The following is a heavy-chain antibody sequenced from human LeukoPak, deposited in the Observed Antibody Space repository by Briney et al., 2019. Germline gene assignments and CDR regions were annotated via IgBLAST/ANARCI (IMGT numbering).Heavy chain of an antibody. CDR1: GFTFSNYA. Sequence: PGGSLRLSCAASGFTFSNYAMTWVRQAPGKGLEWVSSIRGSDGNTFYADSVKGRFTISRDNAKNSLNLQMNSLRAEDTAVYYCARSHGDSDYYDYWGQGTLVTVSS. CDR3: ARSHGDSDYYDY. J-gene: IGHJ4*02. D-gene: IGHD4-17*01. CDR2: IRGSDGNT. V-gene: IGHV3-23*01.